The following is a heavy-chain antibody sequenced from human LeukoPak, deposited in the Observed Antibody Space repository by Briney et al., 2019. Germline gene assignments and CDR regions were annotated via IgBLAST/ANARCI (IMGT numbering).Heavy chain of an antibody. J-gene: IGHJ3*02. D-gene: IGHD5-18*01. CDR1: GGSISSSNW. CDR3: ARDLGYSYGLDAFDI. V-gene: IGHV4-4*02. Sequence: SETLSLTCAVSGGSISSSNWWSWVRQPPGKGLEWIGEIYHSGSTNYNPSLKSRVTISVDKSKNQFSLKLSSVTAADTAVYYCARDLGYSYGLDAFDIWGQGTMVTVSS. CDR2: IYHSGST.